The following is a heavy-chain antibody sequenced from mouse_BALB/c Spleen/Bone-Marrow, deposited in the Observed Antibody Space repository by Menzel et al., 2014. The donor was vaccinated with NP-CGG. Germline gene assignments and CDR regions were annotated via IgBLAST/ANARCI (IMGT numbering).Heavy chain of an antibody. V-gene: IGHV5-17*02. CDR1: GFTFSSFG. Sequence: VQLQQPGGGLVQPGGSRKLSCTASGFTFSSFGMHWARQAPEKGLEWVAYISSDSDTIYYADTVKGRFTISRDNPKNTLFLQMTSLRSEDTAMYYCTRDHDYDWYFDVWGAGTTVTVSS. D-gene: IGHD2-4*01. J-gene: IGHJ1*01. CDR3: TRDHDYDWYFDV. CDR2: ISSDSDTI.